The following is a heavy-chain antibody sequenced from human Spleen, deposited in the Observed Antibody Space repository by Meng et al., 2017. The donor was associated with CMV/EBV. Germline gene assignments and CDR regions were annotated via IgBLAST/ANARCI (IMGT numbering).Heavy chain of an antibody. J-gene: IGHJ3*02. Sequence: SITRTSYCWGWIRQSPGHGLEWIGCVYYSGSPYYNPSLKSRVTFPVDISKNQFSLTLKSVTPADTAVYFCARVMMPVLMPGPVDIWGQGTMVTVSS. D-gene: IGHD2-2*01. CDR1: SITRTSYC. V-gene: IGHV4-39*07. CDR3: ARVMMPVLMPGPVDI. CDR2: VYYSGSP.